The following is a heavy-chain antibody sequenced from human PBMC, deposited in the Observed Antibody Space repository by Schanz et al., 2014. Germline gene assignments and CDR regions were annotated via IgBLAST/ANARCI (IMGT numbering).Heavy chain of an antibody. D-gene: IGHD3-22*01. Sequence: QVQLVQSGAEVKKPGASVKVSCKASGYTFTGYYMHWVRQAPGQGLEWMATINPSGGSTSFAQKFQGRVTITADISTSTAYMDLSSLRSDDTAVYYCARDIQYHYDTSGPVGAFDIWGQGTVVTVSS. V-gene: IGHV1-46*01. CDR2: INPSGGST. J-gene: IGHJ3*02. CDR1: GYTFTGYY. CDR3: ARDIQYHYDTSGPVGAFDI.